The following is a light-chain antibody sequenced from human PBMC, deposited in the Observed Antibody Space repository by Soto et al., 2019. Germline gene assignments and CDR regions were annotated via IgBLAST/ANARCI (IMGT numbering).Light chain of an antibody. J-gene: IGKJ5*01. V-gene: IGKV3-11*01. CDR1: QSVSSY. CDR2: DAY. Sequence: EMVLTQSPVTLSLSPGERATLSCRASQSVSSYLAWSQQKPGQAPRLLIYDAYNMATGIPARFSGSGSGTDFTLTIDNLDPEDFAVYYCQQRSHWPPITFGQGTRLEIK. CDR3: QQRSHWPPIT.